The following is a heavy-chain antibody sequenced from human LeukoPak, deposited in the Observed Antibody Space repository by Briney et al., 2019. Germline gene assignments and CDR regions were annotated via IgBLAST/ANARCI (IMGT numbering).Heavy chain of an antibody. CDR1: GFTFSSYW. Sequence: PGGSLRLSCAASGFTFSSYWMSWVRQAPGKGREWVANIKQDGSEKYYVDSVKGRFTISRDNAKNSLYLQMNSLRAEDTDVYYCARDGELSSGGSLATEYWGQGTLVTVSS. V-gene: IGHV3-7*01. CDR3: ARDGELSSGGSLATEY. D-gene: IGHD2-15*01. CDR2: IKQDGSEK. J-gene: IGHJ4*02.